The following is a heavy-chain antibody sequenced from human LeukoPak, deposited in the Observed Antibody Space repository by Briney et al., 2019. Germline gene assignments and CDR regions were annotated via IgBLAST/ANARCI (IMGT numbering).Heavy chain of an antibody. CDR2: ISGSGGST. D-gene: IGHD4-17*01. CDR3: AKAATVTTTRGGSDY. Sequence: PGRSLRLSCAPSGFTFSSYAMSWVRQAPGKGLEWVSAISGSGGSTYYADSVKGRFTISRDNSKNTLYLQMNSLRAEDTAVYYCAKAATVTTTRGGSDYWGQGTLVTVSS. J-gene: IGHJ4*02. V-gene: IGHV3-23*01. CDR1: GFTFSSYA.